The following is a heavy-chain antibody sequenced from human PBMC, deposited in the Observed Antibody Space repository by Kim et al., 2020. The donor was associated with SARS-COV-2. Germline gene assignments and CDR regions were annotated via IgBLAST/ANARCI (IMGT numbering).Heavy chain of an antibody. CDR1: GASISSSTYY. CDR2: MYYSGST. Sequence: SETLSLTCTVSGASISSSTYYWGWIRQPTGRRLEWIATMYYSGSTYYNPSLKSRVTMSGDPTKNQFSLKLTSVTAAATADYYCGGGSGSLYSRFGYWG. D-gene: IGHD6-13*01. V-gene: IGHV4-39*01. J-gene: IGHJ4*01. CDR3: GGGSGSLYSRFGY.